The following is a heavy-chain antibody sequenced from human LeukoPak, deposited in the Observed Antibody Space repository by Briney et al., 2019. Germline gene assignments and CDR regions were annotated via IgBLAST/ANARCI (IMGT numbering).Heavy chain of an antibody. CDR3: ARDGIAADYYYYYMDV. CDR2: ISYDGSNK. V-gene: IGHV3-30*01. Sequence: GGSLRPSCAASGFTFSSYAMHWVRQAPGKGLEWVAVISYDGSNKYYADSVKGRFTISRDNSKNTLYLQMNSLRAEDTAVYYCARDGIAADYYYYYMDVWGKGTTVTVSS. CDR1: GFTFSSYA. D-gene: IGHD6-13*01. J-gene: IGHJ6*03.